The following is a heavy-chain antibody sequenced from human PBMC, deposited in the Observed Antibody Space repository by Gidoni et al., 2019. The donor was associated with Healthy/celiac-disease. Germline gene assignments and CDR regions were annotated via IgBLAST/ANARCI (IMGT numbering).Heavy chain of an antibody. V-gene: IGHV1-69*01. J-gene: IGHJ6*02. CDR2: IIPIFGTA. CDR1: GGTFSSYA. D-gene: IGHD3-22*01. Sequence: QVQLVQSGAEVKKPGSSVKVSCKASGGTFSSYAISWVRQAPGQGLEWMGGIIPIFGTANYAQKFQGRVTITADESTSTAYMELSSLRSEDTAVYYCAGAPYYYDSSGYYYPPYYGMDVWGQGTTVTVSS. CDR3: AGAPYYYDSSGYYYPPYYGMDV.